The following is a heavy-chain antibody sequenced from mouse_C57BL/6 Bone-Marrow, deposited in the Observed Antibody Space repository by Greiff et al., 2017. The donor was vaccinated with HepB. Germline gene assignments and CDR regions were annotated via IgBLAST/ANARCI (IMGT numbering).Heavy chain of an antibody. J-gene: IGHJ3*01. CDR3: ARYSTPPRGFAY. CDR2: IYPGDGDT. V-gene: IGHV1-82*01. Sequence: QVQLQQSGPELVKPGASVKISCKASGYAFSSSWMNWVKQRPGKGLEWIGRIYPGDGDTNYNGKFKGKATLTADKSSSTAYMQLSSLTSEDSAVYFCARYSTPPRGFAYWGQVTLVTVSA. CDR1: GYAFSSSW.